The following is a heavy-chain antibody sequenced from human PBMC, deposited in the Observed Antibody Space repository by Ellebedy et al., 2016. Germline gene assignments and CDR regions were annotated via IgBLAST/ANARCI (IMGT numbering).Heavy chain of an antibody. CDR1: GYTFTGYF. J-gene: IGHJ3*02. CDR3: ARQEMATIGDSFDI. CDR2: INPNSGDT. Sequence: ASVKVSCKASGYTFTGYFMHWVRQAPGQGLEWMGWINPNSGDTNYAQKFQGWVTMTRDTSISTAYMEMSRLRSDDTADYYCARQEMATIGDSFDIWGQGTMVTVSS. V-gene: IGHV1-2*04. D-gene: IGHD5-24*01.